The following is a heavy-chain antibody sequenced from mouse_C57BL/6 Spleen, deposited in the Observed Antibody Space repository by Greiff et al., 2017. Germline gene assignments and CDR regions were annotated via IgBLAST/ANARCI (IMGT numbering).Heavy chain of an antibody. CDR1: GYTFTSYW. CDR3: ARSLFGYYGSSSDY. D-gene: IGHD1-1*01. Sequence: QVQLQQPGAELVKPGASVKLSCKASGYTFTSYWMHWVKQRPGRGLGWIGRLDPTRGGTQYNEKFKSKAPLTVDKPSSTAYRQLSSLTSADAAVYYCARSLFGYYGSSSDYWGQGTTLTVSS. J-gene: IGHJ2*01. CDR2: LDPTRGGT. V-gene: IGHV1-72*01.